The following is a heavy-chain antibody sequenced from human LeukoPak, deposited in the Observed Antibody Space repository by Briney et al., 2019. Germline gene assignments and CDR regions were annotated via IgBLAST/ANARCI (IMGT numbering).Heavy chain of an antibody. D-gene: IGHD3-10*01. CDR2: ISSSGSSI. V-gene: IGHV3-48*03. J-gene: IGHJ4*02. CDR1: GFTFSSYQ. CDR3: AKTYCYGSGSYYKFLDY. Sequence: GGSLRLSCAASGFTFSSYQMNGVRQAPGKGLEWVSYISSSGSSIYYADSVKGRFTISRDNAKNSLYLQMNSLRAEDTAVYYCAKTYCYGSGSYYKFLDYWGQGTLVTVSS.